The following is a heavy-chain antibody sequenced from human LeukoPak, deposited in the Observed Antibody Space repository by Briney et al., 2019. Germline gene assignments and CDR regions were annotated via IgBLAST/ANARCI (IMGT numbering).Heavy chain of an antibody. V-gene: IGHV3-7*03. CDR1: GFTFSNVW. CDR3: ATSTAAAGTD. D-gene: IGHD6-13*01. CDR2: IRQDGSDK. Sequence: GGSLRLSCAASGFTFSNVWMSWVHQAPGKGLKWVANIRQDGSDKYYADSVKGRFTISRDNAKNSLYLQMNSLRAEDTAIYYCATSTAAAGTDWGQGTLVTVSS. J-gene: IGHJ4*02.